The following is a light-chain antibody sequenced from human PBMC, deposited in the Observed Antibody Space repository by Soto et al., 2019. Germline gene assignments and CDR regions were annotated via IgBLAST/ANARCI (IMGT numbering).Light chain of an antibody. Sequence: QAVVSQEPSFSVSPGGTVTLTCGLTSGSVLTSYYPTWYQQTPGQAPRTLIYSTNIRSSGVPDRFSGSILGNTAALTSTGAQADDESDYYCALYVGTGTVVFGGGTKLTVL. V-gene: IGLV8-61*01. CDR1: SGSVLTSYY. J-gene: IGLJ2*01. CDR2: STN. CDR3: ALYVGTGTVV.